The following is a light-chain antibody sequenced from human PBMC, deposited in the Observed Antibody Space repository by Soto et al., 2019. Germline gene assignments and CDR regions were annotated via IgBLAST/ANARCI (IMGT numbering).Light chain of an antibody. J-gene: IGLJ3*02. V-gene: IGLV1-47*02. CDR3: AAWDDSLSGGV. CDR2: SNN. CDR1: SSNIGSNY. Sequence: QSVLTQPPSASGTPGQRVTISCSGSSSNIGSNYVYWYQQLPGTAPKLLIYSNNQRPSGVPDRFSGSKSGTSASLAISGLRSEDEAEYYCAAWDDSLSGGVFGGGTKGTGL.